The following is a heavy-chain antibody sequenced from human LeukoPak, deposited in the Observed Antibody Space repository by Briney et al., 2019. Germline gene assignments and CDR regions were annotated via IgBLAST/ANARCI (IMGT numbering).Heavy chain of an antibody. V-gene: IGHV1-3*01. J-gene: IGHJ4*02. D-gene: IGHD2-21*02. Sequence: ASVKVSCKASGYTFTSYAMHWVRQAPGQRLEWMGWINAGNGNTKYSQKFQGRVTITRDTSASTAYMELSSLRSEDTAVYYCARADLAYCGGDCDGIDYWGQGTLVTVSS. CDR3: ARADLAYCGGDCDGIDY. CDR2: INAGNGNT. CDR1: GYTFTSYA.